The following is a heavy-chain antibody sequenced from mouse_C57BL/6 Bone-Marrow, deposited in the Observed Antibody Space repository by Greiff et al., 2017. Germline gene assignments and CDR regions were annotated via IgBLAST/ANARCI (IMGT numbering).Heavy chain of an antibody. CDR2: IYPGSGNT. V-gene: IGHV1-76*01. Sequence: QVQLKESGAELVRPGASVKLSCKASGYTFTDYYINWVKQRPGQGLEWIARIYPGSGNTYYNEKFKGKATLTAEKSSSTAYMQLSSLTSEDSAVYFCARMGFFDYWGQGTTLTVSS. D-gene: IGHD3-1*01. CDR3: ARMGFFDY. CDR1: GYTFTDYY. J-gene: IGHJ2*01.